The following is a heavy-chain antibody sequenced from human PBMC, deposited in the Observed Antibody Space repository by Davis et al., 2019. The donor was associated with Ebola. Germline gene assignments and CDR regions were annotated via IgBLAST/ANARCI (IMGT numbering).Heavy chain of an antibody. V-gene: IGHV3-74*01. CDR3: ARAYSSSPLGY. D-gene: IGHD6-6*01. J-gene: IGHJ4*02. CDR2: INSDGSST. Sequence: GESLKISCAAPGFTFSSYWMHWVRQAPGKGLVWVSRINSDGSSTNYADSVKGRFTISRDNAKNTLYLQMNSLRAEDTAVYYCARAYSSSPLGYWGQGTLVTVSS. CDR1: GFTFSSYW.